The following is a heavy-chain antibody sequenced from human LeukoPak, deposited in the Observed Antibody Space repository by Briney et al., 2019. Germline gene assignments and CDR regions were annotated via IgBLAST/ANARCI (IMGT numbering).Heavy chain of an antibody. CDR1: GYTFTSYY. D-gene: IGHD6-19*01. Sequence: ASVTVSCKASGYTFTSYYMHWVRQAPGQGREWMGIINPSGGSTSYAQKFQGRVTITRDTSTSTVYMELSSLRSEDTAVYYCASGSSGWSQGTPYYYYGMDVWGKGTTVTVSS. CDR3: ASGSSGWSQGTPYYYYGMDV. J-gene: IGHJ6*04. CDR2: INPSGGST. V-gene: IGHV1-46*01.